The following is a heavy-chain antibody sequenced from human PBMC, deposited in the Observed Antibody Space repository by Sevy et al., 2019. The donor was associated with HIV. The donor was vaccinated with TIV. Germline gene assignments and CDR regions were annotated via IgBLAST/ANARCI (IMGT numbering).Heavy chain of an antibody. CDR3: ASTRDYYESNGYYFDF. J-gene: IGHJ4*02. CDR1: GSTLTQLS. CDR2: FDPEDGKT. Sequence: ASVKVSCKVSGSTLTQLSMHWVRQAPGIGLEGMVTFDPEDGKTLYAQKFQGRVTMTEDTSTHAAYIELSSLTSEDTAIYYCASTRDYYESNGYYFDFWGQGTLVTVSS. V-gene: IGHV1-24*01. D-gene: IGHD3-22*01.